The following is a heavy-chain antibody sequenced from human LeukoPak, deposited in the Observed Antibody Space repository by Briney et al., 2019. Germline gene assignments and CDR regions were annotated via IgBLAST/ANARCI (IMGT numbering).Heavy chain of an antibody. Sequence: SSETLSLTCTVSGGSISSSSYYWGWIRQPPGKGLEWIGSIYYSGSTYYNPSLKSRVTISVDTSKNQFSLKLSSVTAADTAVYYCASQRPLWFGALGGSFDPWGQGTLVTVSS. CDR3: ASQRPLWFGALGGSFDP. CDR1: GGSISSSSYY. CDR2: IYYSGST. V-gene: IGHV4-39*07. J-gene: IGHJ5*02. D-gene: IGHD3-10*01.